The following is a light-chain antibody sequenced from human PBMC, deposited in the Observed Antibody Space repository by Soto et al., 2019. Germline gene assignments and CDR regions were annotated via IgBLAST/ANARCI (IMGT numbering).Light chain of an antibody. CDR1: ESVRSD. V-gene: IGKV3-15*01. CDR2: DAS. Sequence: EIVMTQSPATLSVSPGERATLSCRASESVRSDLAWYQQKPCQAPRLLVYDASTRATGIPASFSGAGSGTEFTLTISSLQSEDSAVYYCQQYNRWHPITFGQGTRLEIK. J-gene: IGKJ5*01. CDR3: QQYNRWHPIT.